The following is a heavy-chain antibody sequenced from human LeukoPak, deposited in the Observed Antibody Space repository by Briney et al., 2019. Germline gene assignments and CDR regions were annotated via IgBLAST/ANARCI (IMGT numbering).Heavy chain of an antibody. D-gene: IGHD3-3*01. Sequence: GGSLRLSCAASGFTFSSYSRNWVRQAPGKGLEWVAFIRFDGSNKYYADSVKGRFTISRDNSKNTLYMQMNSLRDEDTASYYCAIHGGGTIRIEAFDVWGQGTMVTISS. J-gene: IGHJ3*01. V-gene: IGHV3-30*02. CDR1: GFTFSSYS. CDR3: AIHGGGTIRIEAFDV. CDR2: IRFDGSNK.